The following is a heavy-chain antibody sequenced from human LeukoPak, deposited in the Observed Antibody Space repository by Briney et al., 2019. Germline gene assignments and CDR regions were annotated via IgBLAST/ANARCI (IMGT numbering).Heavy chain of an antibody. CDR3: ARVRWELGAFDI. D-gene: IGHD1-26*01. V-gene: IGHV1-69*13. J-gene: IGHJ3*02. CDR2: IIPIFGTA. Sequence: ASVKVSCKASGGTFSSYAISWVRQAPGQGLEWMGGIIPIFGTANYAQKFQGRVTITADESTSTAYMELSSLRSEDTAVYYFARVRWELGAFDIWGQGTMVTVSS. CDR1: GGTFSSYA.